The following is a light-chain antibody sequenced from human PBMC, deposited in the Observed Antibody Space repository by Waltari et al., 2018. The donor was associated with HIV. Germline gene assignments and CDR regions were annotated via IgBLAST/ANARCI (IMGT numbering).Light chain of an antibody. CDR3: AAWDDYLNGYV. V-gene: IGLV1-36*01. CDR1: SSNIGNNA. CDR2: YDD. J-gene: IGLJ1*01. Sequence: QSVLTQPPSVSEAPRQRVTISCSGSSSNIGNNAVNCYQQVPGKAPKLLIYYDDLLSSGVSDRFSGSKSGTSASLAIWGLQSEDEAEYYCAAWDDYLNGYVFGSGTKVTVL.